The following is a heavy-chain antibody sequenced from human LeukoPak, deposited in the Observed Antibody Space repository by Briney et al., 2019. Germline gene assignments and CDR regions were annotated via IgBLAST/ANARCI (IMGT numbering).Heavy chain of an antibody. D-gene: IGHD2-21*02. CDR2: ISSSCSYI. CDR3: ARDVTEADY. J-gene: IGHJ4*02. CDR1: GFTFSSYS. V-gene: IGHV3-21*01. Sequence: PGGSLRLSCAASGFTFSSYSMNWVRHAPGTGLEWVSSISSSCSYIHHADSVKGRFTISRDNAKNSLYLQMNSLRVEDSAVYYCARDVTEADYWGQGTLVTVSS.